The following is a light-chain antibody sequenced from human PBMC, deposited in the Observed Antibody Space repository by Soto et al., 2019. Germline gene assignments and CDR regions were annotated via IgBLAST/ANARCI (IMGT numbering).Light chain of an antibody. J-gene: IGLJ1*01. CDR1: SSNIGAGYD. CDR2: GNN. CDR3: QSYDSSLSSYV. Sequence: QSVLTQPPSVSGVPGQRVTISCTGSSSNIGAGYDVHWYQQLPGTAPKLLIYGNNNRPSGVPDRFSGSKSGTSASLAITGLQAGDEADYFCQSYDSSLSSYVFGTGTKLTVL. V-gene: IGLV1-40*01.